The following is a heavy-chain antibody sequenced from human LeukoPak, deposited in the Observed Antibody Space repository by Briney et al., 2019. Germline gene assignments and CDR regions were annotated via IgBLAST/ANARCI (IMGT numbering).Heavy chain of an antibody. Sequence: ASVKVSCKASGYTFTSYYMHWVRQAPGQGLEWMGIINPSGGSTSYAQKFQGRVTMTRDTSTSIVYMELSSLRSEDTAVYYCASQDSSGYNLGYWGQGTLVTVSS. V-gene: IGHV1-46*03. D-gene: IGHD3-22*01. CDR3: ASQDSSGYNLGY. CDR2: INPSGGST. CDR1: GYTFTSYY. J-gene: IGHJ4*02.